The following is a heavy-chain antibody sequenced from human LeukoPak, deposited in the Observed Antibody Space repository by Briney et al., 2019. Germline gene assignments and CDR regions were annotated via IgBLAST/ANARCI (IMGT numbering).Heavy chain of an antibody. CDR2: MNPNSGNT. V-gene: IGHV1-8*03. D-gene: IGHD4-17*01. CDR3: ARDYTIPDYGDPLFDI. Sequence: GASVKVSCKASGYTFTSYDINWVRQATGQGLEWMGWMNPNSGNTGYAQKFQGRVTITRNTSISTAYMELSSLRSEDTAVYYCARDYTIPDYGDPLFDIWGQGTMVTVSS. CDR1: GYTFTSYD. J-gene: IGHJ3*02.